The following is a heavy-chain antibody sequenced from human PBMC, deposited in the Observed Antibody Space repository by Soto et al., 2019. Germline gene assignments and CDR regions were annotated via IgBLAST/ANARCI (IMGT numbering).Heavy chain of an antibody. J-gene: IGHJ4*02. CDR2: IYSGGST. Sequence: EVQLVETGGGLIQPGGSLRLSCAASGFTVSSNYMSWVRQAPGKGLEWVSVIYSGGSTYYADSVKGRFTISRDNSKNTLYLQMNCLRAEDTAVYYCARADRLGGWYGIDYWGQGTLVTVSS. D-gene: IGHD6-19*01. V-gene: IGHV3-53*02. CDR3: ARADRLGGWYGIDY. CDR1: GFTVSSNY.